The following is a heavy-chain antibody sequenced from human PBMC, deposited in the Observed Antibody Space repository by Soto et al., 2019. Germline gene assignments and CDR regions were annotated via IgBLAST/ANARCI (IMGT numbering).Heavy chain of an antibody. Sequence: SVKVSCKASGGTFSSYAISWVRQAPGQGLEWMGGIIPIFGTANYAQKFQGRVTITADESTSTAYMELSSLRSEDTTVYYCASGRRDDSSGYLWYWGQGTLVTVSS. V-gene: IGHV1-69*13. J-gene: IGHJ4*02. D-gene: IGHD3-22*01. CDR3: ASGRRDDSSGYLWY. CDR1: GGTFSSYA. CDR2: IIPIFGTA.